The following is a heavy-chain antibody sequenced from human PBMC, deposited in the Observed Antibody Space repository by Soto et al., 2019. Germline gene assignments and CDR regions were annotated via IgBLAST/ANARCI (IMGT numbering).Heavy chain of an antibody. CDR2: ISYDGSNK. CDR1: GFTFSSYA. Sequence: QVQLVESGGGVVQPGRSLRLSCAASGFTFSSYAMHWVRQAPGKGLEWVAVISYDGSNKYYADSVKGRFTISRDNATNTLYLQMNSLRAEDTAVYYGARDPSKYFSLFDYWGQGTLVTVST. CDR3: ARDPSKYFSLFDY. D-gene: IGHD2-2*01. J-gene: IGHJ4*02. V-gene: IGHV3-30-3*01.